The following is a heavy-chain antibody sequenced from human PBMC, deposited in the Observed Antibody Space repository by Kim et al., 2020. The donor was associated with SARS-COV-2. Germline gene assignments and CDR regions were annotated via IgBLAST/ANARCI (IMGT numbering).Heavy chain of an antibody. D-gene: IGHD3-22*01. CDR3: ARSPPDSSGYCFHY. J-gene: IGHJ4*02. V-gene: IGHV4-31*03. CDR2: IYYSGTT. CDR1: GGSISAGSISSGGYY. Sequence: SETLSLTCTVSGGSISAGSISSGGYYWSWIRQHPGKGLEWIGYIYYSGTTYNNPSLKSRVTISADRSKNQFSLQLSSVTAADTAVYYCARSPPDSSGYCFHYWGQGILVTVSS.